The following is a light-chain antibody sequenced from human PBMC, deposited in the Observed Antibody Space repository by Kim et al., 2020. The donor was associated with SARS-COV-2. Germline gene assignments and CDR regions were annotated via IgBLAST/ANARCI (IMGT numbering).Light chain of an antibody. CDR1: NLGSKT. CDR2: YNT. CDR3: QVWDSSSDHWV. Sequence: SYELTQPPSVSVAPGEAARITCGGENLGSKTVHWYQQKPGQAPILVIYYNTDRPSGIPERFSGSNSGNTATLTISRVEAGDEADYYCQVWDSSSDHWVFGGGTQLTVL. J-gene: IGLJ3*02. V-gene: IGLV3-21*04.